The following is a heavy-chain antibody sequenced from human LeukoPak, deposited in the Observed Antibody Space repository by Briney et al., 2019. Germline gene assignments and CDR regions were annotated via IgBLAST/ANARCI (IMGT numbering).Heavy chain of an antibody. CDR3: ARGGDYNGSGIPLDY. Sequence: SETLSLTCAVYGGSFSGYYWSWIRQPPGKGLEWIGEINHSGNTNYYPSLKSRLTISIDTSKTQFSLKLSSVTAADTAVYYCARGGDYNGSGIPLDYWGQGTLVTVSS. D-gene: IGHD3-10*01. J-gene: IGHJ4*02. CDR2: INHSGNT. V-gene: IGHV4-34*01. CDR1: GGSFSGYY.